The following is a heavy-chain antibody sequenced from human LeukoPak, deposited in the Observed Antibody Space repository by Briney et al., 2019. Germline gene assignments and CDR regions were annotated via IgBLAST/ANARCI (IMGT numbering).Heavy chain of an antibody. CDR3: ARGITAYYYGSGSLNY. V-gene: IGHV1-18*01. CDR2: ISAYNGNT. CDR1: GYTSTSYG. J-gene: IGHJ4*02. D-gene: IGHD3-10*01. Sequence: ASVKVSCKASGYTSTSYGISWVRQAPGQGLEWMGWISAYNGNTNYAQKLQGRVTMTTDTSTSTAYMELRSLRSDDTAVYYCARGITAYYYGSGSLNYWGQGTLVTVSS.